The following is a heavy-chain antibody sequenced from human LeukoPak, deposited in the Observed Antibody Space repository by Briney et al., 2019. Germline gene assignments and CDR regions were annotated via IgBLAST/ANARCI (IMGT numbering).Heavy chain of an antibody. J-gene: IGHJ3*02. CDR1: GGSFNGYY. Sequence: TSEALSLTCTVYGGSFNGYYWSWIRQPPGKGLEWIGGINHSGSSNYNPSLKSRVTISVDTSKNQFSLKLSSVTAADTAVYYCARAPGYSSSSYAFDIWGQGTMVTVSS. D-gene: IGHD6-13*01. V-gene: IGHV4-34*01. CDR3: ARAPGYSSSSYAFDI. CDR2: INHSGSS.